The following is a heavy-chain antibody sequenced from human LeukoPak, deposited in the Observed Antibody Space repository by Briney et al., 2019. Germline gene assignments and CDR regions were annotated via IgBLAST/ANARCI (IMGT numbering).Heavy chain of an antibody. J-gene: IGHJ4*02. CDR3: AKEGYDFWSTYSRTHFDY. V-gene: IGHV3-23*01. CDR2: ISGSNTST. Sequence: GGSLRLSCAASGFTFSNYAMNWVRQAPGKGLEWVSGISGSNTSTYYIDSVRGRFTISRDTSKNTLYLQMNSLRAEDTAVYYCAKEGYDFWSTYSRTHFDYWGQGTLVTVSS. CDR1: GFTFSNYA. D-gene: IGHD3-3*01.